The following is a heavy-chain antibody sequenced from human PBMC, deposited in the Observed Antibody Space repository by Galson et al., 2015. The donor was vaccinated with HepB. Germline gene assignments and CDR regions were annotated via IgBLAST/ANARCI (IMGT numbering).Heavy chain of an antibody. CDR2: ISGSGGST. CDR3: AKGIMVRPTLYSGVYFDY. V-gene: IGHV3-23*01. CDR1: GFTFSNYA. D-gene: IGHD3-10*01. Sequence: SLRLSCAASGFTFSNYAMSWVRQAPGKGLEWVSAISGSGGSTYYADSVKGRFTISRDNSKNTLYLQMNSLRAEDTAVYYCAKGIMVRPTLYSGVYFDYWGQGTLVTVSS. J-gene: IGHJ4*02.